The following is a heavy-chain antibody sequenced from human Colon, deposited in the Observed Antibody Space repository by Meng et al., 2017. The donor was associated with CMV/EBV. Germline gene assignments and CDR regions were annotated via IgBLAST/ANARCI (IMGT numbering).Heavy chain of an antibody. CDR1: GYTFTSYG. Sequence: ASVKVSCKASGYTFTSYGISWVRQAPGQGLEWMGRINPNGGLTKYAQKFQGRVTMTRDTSVSTAYMELRRLGSDDTAVYYCASLPFPYCTTSTCYNSGDFWGQGTLVTVSS. CDR3: ASLPFPYCTTSTCYNSGDF. J-gene: IGHJ4*02. CDR2: INPNGGLT. D-gene: IGHD2-2*02. V-gene: IGHV1-2*02.